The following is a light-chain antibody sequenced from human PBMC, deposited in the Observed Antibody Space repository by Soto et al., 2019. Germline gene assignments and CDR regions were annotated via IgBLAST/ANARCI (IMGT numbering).Light chain of an antibody. V-gene: IGLV2-14*01. CDR3: RSYASSSPLLYG. CDR2: DVS. Sequence: QSVLTQPASVSGSPGQSITISCTGTSSDVGGYNYVSWYPQHPGKAPKLMIYDVSNRPSGVSNRFSGSKSGNTASLTISGLQAEDEADYYCRSYASSSPLLYGLGTGTKVPVL. CDR1: SSDVGGYNY. J-gene: IGLJ1*01.